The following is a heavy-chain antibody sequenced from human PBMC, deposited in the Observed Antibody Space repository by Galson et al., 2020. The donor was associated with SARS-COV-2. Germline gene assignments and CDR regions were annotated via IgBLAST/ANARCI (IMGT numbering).Heavy chain of an antibody. D-gene: IGHD2-21*02. CDR3: SRIIVTAYYFSYMDV. CDR2: LFHSGYT. CDR1: GGSISSSDW. J-gene: IGHJ6*03. Sequence: SETLSLTCAVSGGSISSSDWWGWVRQPPGKGLEWIGELFHSGYTNYNPSLTSRVTMSVDTSKNQFSLKLSSVTAADTALYYCSRIIVTAYYFSYMDVWGKGTTVTVSS. V-gene: IGHV4-4*02.